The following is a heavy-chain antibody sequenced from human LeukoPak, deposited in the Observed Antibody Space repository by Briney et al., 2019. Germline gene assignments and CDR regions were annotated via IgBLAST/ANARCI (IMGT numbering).Heavy chain of an antibody. V-gene: IGHV3-21*01. CDR3: APVVRAQGSFDY. J-gene: IGHJ4*02. CDR1: GFNFSSYN. D-gene: IGHD3-10*01. CDR2: ISGSSTYI. Sequence: GGSLRLSCAASGFNFSSYNINWVRQAPGKGLEWVSSISGSSTYIYYADSVKGRFTISRDNAKNSLYLQMNSLRAEDTAVYYCAPVVRAQGSFDYWGQGTLVTVSS.